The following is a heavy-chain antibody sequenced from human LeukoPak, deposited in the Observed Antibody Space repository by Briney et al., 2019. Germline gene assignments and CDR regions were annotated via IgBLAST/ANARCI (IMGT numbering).Heavy chain of an antibody. Sequence: GGSLRLSCAASGFTFSSYAMSWVRQAPGKGLEWVSAISGSGGGTYYADYVKGRFTISRDNSKDTLYLQVNSLRAEDTAVYYCAKYRGLRYYDDWGQGTLVTVSS. CDR2: ISGSGGGT. CDR1: GFTFSSYA. CDR3: AKYRGLRYYDD. J-gene: IGHJ4*02. V-gene: IGHV3-23*01. D-gene: IGHD3-22*01.